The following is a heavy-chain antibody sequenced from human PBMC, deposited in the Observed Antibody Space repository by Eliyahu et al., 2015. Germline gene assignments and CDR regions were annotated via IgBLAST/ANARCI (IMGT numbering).Heavy chain of an antibody. CDR3: ARNDYDVNEYYGVGVS. D-gene: IGHD4/OR15-4a*01. CDR1: GFDFRXYS. J-gene: IGHJ5*02. V-gene: IGHV3-30*04. Sequence: QVQLVESGGGVVQPGRSXRLSCAAXGFDFRXYSMHWVRQAPGQGLEWVAVMSYDGSIENYADSVKGRFTISRDNSKNTLYLQMNSLRAEDTAVYYCARNDYDVNEYYGVGVSWGQGTRVTVSS. CDR2: MSYDGSIE.